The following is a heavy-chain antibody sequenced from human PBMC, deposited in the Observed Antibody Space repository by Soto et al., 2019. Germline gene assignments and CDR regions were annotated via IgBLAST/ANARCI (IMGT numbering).Heavy chain of an antibody. CDR1: GFTFSSSA. CDR3: AKWAGVSGSYRFVET. D-gene: IGHD3-16*02. J-gene: IGHJ5*02. Sequence: EVQLLDSGGGLVQPGGSLRLSCAASGFTFSSSAMSWVRLAPGKGLEWVSSIDGGGENTYYTDFVKGRFTISRDNSKNTLFLQMISLRAEDTAVYYCAKWAGVSGSYRFVETWGQGILVTVSS. V-gene: IGHV3-23*01. CDR2: IDGGGENT.